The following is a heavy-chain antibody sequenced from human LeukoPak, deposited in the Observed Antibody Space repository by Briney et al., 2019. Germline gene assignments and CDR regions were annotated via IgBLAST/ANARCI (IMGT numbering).Heavy chain of an antibody. CDR2: MNPNSGNT. J-gene: IGHJ4*02. CDR3: VKDVGGFGPLDY. CDR1: GYTFTSYD. Sequence: ASVKVSCKASGYTFTSYDINWVRQATGQGLEWMGWMNPNSGNTGYAQKFQGRVTMTRNTSISTAYMELSSLRAEDTAMYYCVKDVGGFGPLDYWGQGTLVTVSS. V-gene: IGHV1-8*01. D-gene: IGHD6-25*01.